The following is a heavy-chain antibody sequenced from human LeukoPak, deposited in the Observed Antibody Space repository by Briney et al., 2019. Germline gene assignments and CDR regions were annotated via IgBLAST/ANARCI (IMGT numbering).Heavy chain of an antibody. CDR2: IYSGGST. CDR1: EFSVGSNY. V-gene: IGHV3-66*01. D-gene: IGHD3-3*01. CDR3: AREYYDFWSGYYYYMDV. J-gene: IGHJ6*03. Sequence: GGSLRLSCAASEFSVGSNYMTWVRQAPGKGLEWVSLIYSGGSTYYADSVKGRFTISRDNSKNTLYLQMGSLRAEDMAVYYCAREYYDFWSGYYYYMDVWGKGTTVTVSS.